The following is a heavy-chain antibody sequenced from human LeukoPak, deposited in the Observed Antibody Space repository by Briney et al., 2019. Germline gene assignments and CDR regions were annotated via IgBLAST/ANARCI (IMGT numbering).Heavy chain of an antibody. J-gene: IGHJ4*02. V-gene: IGHV3-23*01. Sequence: GGSLRLSCAASGFTFSNYAMTWVRQAPGKGLEWVSAISASGTTTNYADSVEGRFTISRDNSKNTLYLQMNSLRAEDTAVYYCAKDGRGFDYWGQGTLVTVSS. CDR1: GFTFSNYA. CDR3: AKDGRGFDY. CDR2: ISASGTTT.